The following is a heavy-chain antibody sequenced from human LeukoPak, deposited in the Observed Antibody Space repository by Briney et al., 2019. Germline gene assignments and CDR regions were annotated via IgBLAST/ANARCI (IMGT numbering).Heavy chain of an antibody. V-gene: IGHV3-64*01. CDR2: ISSNGGST. D-gene: IGHD4-11*01. CDR3: ARERGYPDYSSDY. CDR1: GFTFSNYA. J-gene: IGHJ4*02. Sequence: GGSLRLSCAASGFTFSNYAMHWVRQAPGKGLEYVSAISSNGGSTYYANSVKGRFTISRDNSKNTLYLQMGSLRAEDMDVYYCARERGYPDYSSDYWGQGTLVTVSS.